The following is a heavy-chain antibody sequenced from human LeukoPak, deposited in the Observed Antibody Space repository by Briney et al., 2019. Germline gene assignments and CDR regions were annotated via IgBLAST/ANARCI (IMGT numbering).Heavy chain of an antibody. V-gene: IGHV4-59*01. Sequence: PSETLSLTCTVSGGSISSYYWSWIRQPPGKGLEWIGYIYYSGSTNYNPSLKSRVTISVDTSKNQFSLKLSSVTAADTAVYYCARAAGGSGWYWFDPWGQGTLVTVSS. J-gene: IGHJ5*02. CDR2: IYYSGST. D-gene: IGHD6-19*01. CDR1: GGSISSYY. CDR3: ARAAGGSGWYWFDP.